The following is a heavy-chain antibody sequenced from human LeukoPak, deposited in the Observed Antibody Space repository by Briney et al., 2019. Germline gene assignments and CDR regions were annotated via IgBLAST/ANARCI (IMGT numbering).Heavy chain of an antibody. Sequence: GGSLRLSCAASGFTVSSNYMSWVRQAPGKGLEWVSVIYSGGSTYYADSVKGRFTISRDNSKNTLYLQMNSLRAEDTAIYYCAKDGNIGGGWATTFDLWGQGTLVTVSP. CDR1: GFTVSSNY. CDR3: AKDGNIGGGWATTFDL. J-gene: IGHJ4*02. D-gene: IGHD4-11*01. V-gene: IGHV3-53*01. CDR2: IYSGGST.